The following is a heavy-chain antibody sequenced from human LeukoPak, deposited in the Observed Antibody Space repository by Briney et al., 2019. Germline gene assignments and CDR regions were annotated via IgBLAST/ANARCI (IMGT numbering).Heavy chain of an antibody. CDR2: IYYSGST. J-gene: IGHJ4*02. Sequence: PSETLSLTCTVSGGSVSSGSYYWSWIRQPPGKGLEWIGYIYYSGSTNYNPSLKSLVTISVDTSKNQFSLKLGSVTAADTAVYYCARDLDNSGWYVFDNWGQGNLVTVSS. V-gene: IGHV4-61*01. CDR3: ARDLDNSGWYVFDN. D-gene: IGHD6-19*01. CDR1: GGSVSSGSYY.